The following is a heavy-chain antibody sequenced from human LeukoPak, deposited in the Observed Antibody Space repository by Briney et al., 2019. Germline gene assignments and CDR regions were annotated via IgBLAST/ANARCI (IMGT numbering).Heavy chain of an antibody. CDR1: GGSISSGGYY. D-gene: IGHD3-3*01. CDR2: IYYSGST. Sequence: SQTLSLTCTVSGGSISSGGYYWSRIRQHPGKGLEWIGYIYYSGSTYYNPSLKSRVTISVDTSKNQFSLKLSSVTAADTAVYYCARLGDFSENAFDIWGQGTMVTVSS. CDR3: ARLGDFSENAFDI. J-gene: IGHJ3*02. V-gene: IGHV4-31*03.